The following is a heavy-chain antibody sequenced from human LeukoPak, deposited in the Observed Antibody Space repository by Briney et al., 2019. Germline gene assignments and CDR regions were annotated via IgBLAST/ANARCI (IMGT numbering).Heavy chain of an antibody. J-gene: IGHJ4*02. Sequence: KPSETLSLTCTVSGGSISSSSYYWGWIRQPPGKGLEWIGSIYYSGSTYYNPSLKSRVTISVDMSKNQFSLKLSSVTAADTAVYYCAREGGYEAIRFLDYWGQGTLVTVSS. CDR3: AREGGYEAIRFLDY. CDR1: GGSISSSSYY. D-gene: IGHD5-12*01. V-gene: IGHV4-39*07. CDR2: IYYSGST.